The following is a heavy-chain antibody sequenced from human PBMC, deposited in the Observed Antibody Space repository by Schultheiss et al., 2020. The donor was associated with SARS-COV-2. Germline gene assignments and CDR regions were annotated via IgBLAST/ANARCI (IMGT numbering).Heavy chain of an antibody. CDR3: ARVLRYFDWLHVDY. CDR2: ISGRGYST. J-gene: IGHJ4*02. V-gene: IGHV3-23*01. CDR1: GFTFSNAW. Sequence: GGSLRLSCAASGFTFSNAWMSWVRQAPGKGLEWVSAISGRGYSTYYADSVKGRFTISRDNAKKSLYLQMNSLRAEDTAVYYCARVLRYFDWLHVDYWGQGTRVTVSS. D-gene: IGHD3-9*01.